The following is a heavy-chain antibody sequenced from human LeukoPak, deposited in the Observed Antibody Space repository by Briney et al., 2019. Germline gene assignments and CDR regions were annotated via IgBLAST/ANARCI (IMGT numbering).Heavy chain of an antibody. J-gene: IGHJ4*02. CDR1: GFTFSSYG. Sequence: GGSLRLACAASGFTFSSYGMHWVRQAPGKGLEWVAVISYDGSNKYYADSVKGRFTISRDNSKNTLYLQMNSLRAEDTAVYYCAKDSRSYGYDYWGQGTLVTVSS. V-gene: IGHV3-30*18. D-gene: IGHD5-18*01. CDR2: ISYDGSNK. CDR3: AKDSRSYGYDY.